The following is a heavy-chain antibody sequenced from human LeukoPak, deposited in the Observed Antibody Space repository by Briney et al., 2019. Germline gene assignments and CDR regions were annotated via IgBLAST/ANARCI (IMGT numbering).Heavy chain of an antibody. CDR3: VREGGYGILGY. CDR2: TYYRSKWYN. J-gene: IGHJ4*02. Sequence: SQTLSLTCAISGDSVSSSSSAWNWARQSPSRGLEWLGRTYYRSKWYNDYAVSVKSRITISPDTSKNQFSLQLNSVTPEDTAIYYCVREGGYGILGYWAQGTLVTVSS. D-gene: IGHD5-18*01. CDR1: GDSVSSSSSA. V-gene: IGHV6-1*01.